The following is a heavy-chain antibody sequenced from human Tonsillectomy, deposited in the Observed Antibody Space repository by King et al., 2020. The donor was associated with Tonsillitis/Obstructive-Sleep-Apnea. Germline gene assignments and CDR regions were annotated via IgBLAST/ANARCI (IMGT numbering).Heavy chain of an antibody. D-gene: IGHD4-17*01. CDR2: ISDDGSNK. CDR1: GFTFSSYA. J-gene: IGHJ4*02. V-gene: IGHV3-30*01. Sequence: HVKLVESGGGVVQPGRSLRLSCAASGFTFSSYAMHWVRQAPGKGLEWVALISDDGSNKYYADSVKGRFTISRDNSKNTLYLQMNSLRAEDTAVYYCARDFLYGDYVQDYWGQGTLVTVSS. CDR3: ARDFLYGDYVQDY.